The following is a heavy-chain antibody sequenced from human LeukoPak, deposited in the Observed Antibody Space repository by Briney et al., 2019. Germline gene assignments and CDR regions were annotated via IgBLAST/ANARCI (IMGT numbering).Heavy chain of an antibody. D-gene: IGHD3-22*01. CDR1: GGTFSSYT. CDR2: IIPILGIA. V-gene: IGHV1-69*02. CDR3: ARTSDYDSSGYYYG. J-gene: IGHJ4*02. Sequence: SVKVSCKASGGTFSSYTISWVRQPPGQGLEWMGRIIPILGIANYAQKFQGRVTITADKSTSTAYMELSSLRSEDTAVYYCARTSDYDSSGYYYGWGQGTLVTVSS.